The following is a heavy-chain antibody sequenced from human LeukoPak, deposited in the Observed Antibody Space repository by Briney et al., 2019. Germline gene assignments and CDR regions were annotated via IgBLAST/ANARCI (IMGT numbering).Heavy chain of an antibody. CDR1: GFTFSSYE. CDR2: ISSSSNYI. Sequence: PGGSLRLSCAASGFTFSSYEMNWVRQAPGKGLEWVSIISSSSNYIYYADSVKGRFTISRDNSKNTLYLQMNSLRAEDTAVYYCAKDNEDDYSNYVGAFDIWGQGTMVTVSS. V-gene: IGHV3-21*01. CDR3: AKDNEDDYSNYVGAFDI. D-gene: IGHD4-11*01. J-gene: IGHJ3*02.